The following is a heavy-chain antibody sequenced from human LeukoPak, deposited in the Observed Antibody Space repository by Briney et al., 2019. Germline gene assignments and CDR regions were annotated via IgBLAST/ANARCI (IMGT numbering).Heavy chain of an antibody. Sequence: GGSLRLSCAASGFTFSAYSMNWVRQAPGKGLEWVSSISSSSTYIYYADSLKGRFTISRDNAKNSLYLQMNSLRAEDTAVYYCASGYDCSGGSCYPKNFDYWGQGTLVTVSS. CDR1: GFTFSAYS. CDR2: ISSSSTYI. J-gene: IGHJ4*02. CDR3: ASGYDCSGGSCYPKNFDY. D-gene: IGHD2-15*01. V-gene: IGHV3-21*01.